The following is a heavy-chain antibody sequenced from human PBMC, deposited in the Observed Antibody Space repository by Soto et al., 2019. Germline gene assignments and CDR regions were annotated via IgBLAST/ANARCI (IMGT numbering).Heavy chain of an antibody. CDR3: AKGFIRDCGGDCTVDT. CDR2: ISATGGST. CDR1: GFTFSSYT. D-gene: IGHD2-21*02. V-gene: IGHV3-23*01. Sequence: EVQLLESGGGLVQPGGSLRLSCAASGFTFSSYTMSWVRQAPGKGLEWVSGISATGGSTYYADSVKGRFTFSRDNSKNTPYLQMNSLRAEDTAVYYCAKGFIRDCGGDCTVDTWGQGTLVTVSS. J-gene: IGHJ5*02.